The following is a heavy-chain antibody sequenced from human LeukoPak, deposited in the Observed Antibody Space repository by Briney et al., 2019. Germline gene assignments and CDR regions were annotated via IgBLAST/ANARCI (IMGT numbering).Heavy chain of an antibody. CDR2: INHSGST. CDR1: GGSFSGYY. D-gene: IGHD3-10*01. J-gene: IGHJ6*02. CDR3: ARVGRGALWVRYYYGMDV. Sequence: PSETLSLTCAVYGGSFSGYYWSWIRQPPGKGLEWIGEINHSGSTNYNPSLKRRVTISVDPSKNQFSLTLSSVTAADTAVYYCARVGRGALWVRYYYGMDVWGQGTTVTVSS. V-gene: IGHV4-34*01.